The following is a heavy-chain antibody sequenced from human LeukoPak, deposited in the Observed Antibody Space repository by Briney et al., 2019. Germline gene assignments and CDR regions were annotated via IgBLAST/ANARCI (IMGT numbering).Heavy chain of an antibody. CDR1: GGSISSSSYY. D-gene: IGHD2-15*01. Sequence: PSETLSLTCTVSGGSISSSSYYWGWIRQPPGKGLEWIGSIYYSGSTYYNPSLKSRVTISVDTSKNQFSLKLSSVTAADTAVYYCARYHKLLLSLHFDYWGQGTLVTVSS. CDR2: IYYSGST. V-gene: IGHV4-39*07. J-gene: IGHJ4*02. CDR3: ARYHKLLLSLHFDY.